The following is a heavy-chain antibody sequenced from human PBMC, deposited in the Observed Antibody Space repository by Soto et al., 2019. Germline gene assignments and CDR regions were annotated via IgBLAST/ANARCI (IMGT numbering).Heavy chain of an antibody. CDR3: ARGGYYDSSGSRNYHYYGMNV. CDR2: ISPYDGNT. CDR1: GYTFSSYG. V-gene: IGHV1-18*01. D-gene: IGHD3-22*01. Sequence: QVQLVQSGGEVKKPGASVKVSCKASGYTFSSYGINWVRQAPGQGLEWLGWISPYDGNTKYAQILQGRVSMTTDTSTQTADMEVRSLRSDDTAVYYCARGGYYDSSGSRNYHYYGMNVWGQGTTVTVSS. J-gene: IGHJ6*02.